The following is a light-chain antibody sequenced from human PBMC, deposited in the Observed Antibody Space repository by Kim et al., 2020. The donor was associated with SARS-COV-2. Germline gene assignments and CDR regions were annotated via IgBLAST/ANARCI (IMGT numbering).Light chain of an antibody. V-gene: IGKV3-11*01. CDR1: HSVGIS. Sequence: GEAPTLSVRGNHSVGISLAWYPQTPGQAPRLLIYDASIRATGIPDRFSGSGSGTDFTLTIGSLEPRDFAIYYCQQRGNWPPALTFGGGTKVDIK. CDR3: QQRGNWPPALT. J-gene: IGKJ4*01. CDR2: DAS.